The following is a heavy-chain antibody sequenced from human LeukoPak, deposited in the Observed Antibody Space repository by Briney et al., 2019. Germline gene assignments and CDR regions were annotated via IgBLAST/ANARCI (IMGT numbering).Heavy chain of an antibody. D-gene: IGHD6-19*01. CDR1: GFTFSSYA. CDR3: AKDLTFIAVADRDNWFDP. CDR2: ISGSGGST. Sequence: GGSLRLSCAASGFTFSSYAMSWVRQAPGKGLEWVSAISGSGGSTYYADSVRGRFTISRDNSKNTLYLQMNSLRAEDTAVYYCAKDLTFIAVADRDNWFDPWGQGTLVTVSS. V-gene: IGHV3-23*01. J-gene: IGHJ5*02.